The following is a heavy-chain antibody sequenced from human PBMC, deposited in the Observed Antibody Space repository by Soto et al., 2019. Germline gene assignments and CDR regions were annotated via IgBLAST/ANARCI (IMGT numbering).Heavy chain of an antibody. V-gene: IGHV3-30-3*01. CDR1: GFSFSSYA. Sequence: QVQLVESGGGVVQPGRSLRLSCAASGFSFSSYAMHWVRQAPGKGLEWVAVTSYDGTNKDYADSVKGRFTISRDNFKNTLYLQMNSVRPEDTAVYHCARDGEVYHSGLDVWGQGTTVTVSS. J-gene: IGHJ6*02. CDR3: ARDGEVYHSGLDV. D-gene: IGHD3-10*01. CDR2: TSYDGTNK.